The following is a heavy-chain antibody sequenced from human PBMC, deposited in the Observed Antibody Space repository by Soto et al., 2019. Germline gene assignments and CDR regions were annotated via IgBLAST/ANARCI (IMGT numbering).Heavy chain of an antibody. D-gene: IGHD4-17*01. J-gene: IGHJ4*02. V-gene: IGHV3-48*02. CDR3: ARAHDYGVYEATGMDY. CDR2: ISSSSRNI. Sequence: EVQLVESGGGLVQPGGSLRLSCAASGFTFGRYSMNWVRQAPGKGLEWVSYISSSSRNIYYTDSVKGRFTISRDNAKNSLYLQMNSLRDEDTAVYYCARAHDYGVYEATGMDYWGQGTLVTVSS. CDR1: GFTFGRYS.